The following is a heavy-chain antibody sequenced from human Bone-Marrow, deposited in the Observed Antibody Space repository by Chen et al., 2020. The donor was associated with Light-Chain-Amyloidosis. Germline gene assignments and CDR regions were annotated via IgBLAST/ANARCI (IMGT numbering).Heavy chain of an antibody. J-gene: IGHJ3*02. CDR1: GFPFSTHW. V-gene: IGHV3-7*01. D-gene: IGHD3-10*01. Sequence: EVQLVESGGGLVQPGGSLRLSGAASGFPFSTHWMSWVRQPPGKGLEWVANIKQDGSEIHYVDYVKGRFTVSRDNAKNSLYLQMNTLRADDTAVYYCARGDYYGYLDAFDIWGQGTMVTVSS. CDR3: ARGDYYGYLDAFDI. CDR2: IKQDGSEI.